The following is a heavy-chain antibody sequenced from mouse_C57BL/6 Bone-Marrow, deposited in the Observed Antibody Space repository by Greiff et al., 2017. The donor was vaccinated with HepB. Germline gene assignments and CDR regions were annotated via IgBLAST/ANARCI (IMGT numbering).Heavy chain of an antibody. Sequence: QVQLQQPGAELVKPGASVKLSCKASGYTFTSYWMQWVKQRPGQGLEWIGEIDPSDSYTNYNQKFKGKATLTVDTSSSTAYMQLSSLTSEDSAVYYCARLSPSHYGSSYRFAYWGQGTLVTVSA. V-gene: IGHV1-50*01. D-gene: IGHD1-1*01. CDR3: ARLSPSHYGSSYRFAY. CDR1: GYTFTSYW. CDR2: IDPSDSYT. J-gene: IGHJ3*01.